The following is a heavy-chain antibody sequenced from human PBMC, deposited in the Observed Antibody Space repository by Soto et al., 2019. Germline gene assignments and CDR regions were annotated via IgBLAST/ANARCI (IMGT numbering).Heavy chain of an antibody. CDR1: GGSINIFY. J-gene: IGHJ4*02. V-gene: IGHV4-4*07. CDR2: IFSSAST. Sequence: PSETLSLTCTVSGGSINIFYWSWVRQPAGKGLEWIGRIFSSASTSFNPSLESRVAMSVDTSKNHFSLNLSSVTAADMAVYYCSREGSYSAYNFAHGIQLWSFDFWGQGALVTVSS. D-gene: IGHD5-12*01. CDR3: SREGSYSAYNFAHGIQLWSFDF.